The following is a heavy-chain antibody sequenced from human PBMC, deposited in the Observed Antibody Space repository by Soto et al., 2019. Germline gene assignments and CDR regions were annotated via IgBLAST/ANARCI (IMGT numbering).Heavy chain of an antibody. V-gene: IGHV5-51*01. J-gene: IGHJ6*03. CDR3: ARLRTVTTGYYYYMDV. Sequence: PGESLKISCKGSGYSFTSHWIGWVRQMPGKGLEWMGIINPGDSDTRYSPSFQGQVTISADKSISTAYLQWSSLKASDTAMYYCARLRTVTTGYYYYMDVWGKGTTVTVSS. CDR1: GYSFTSHW. D-gene: IGHD4-17*01. CDR2: INPGDSDT.